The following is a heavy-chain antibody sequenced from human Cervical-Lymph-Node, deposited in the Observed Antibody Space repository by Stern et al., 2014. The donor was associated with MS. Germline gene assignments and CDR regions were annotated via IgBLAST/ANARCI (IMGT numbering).Heavy chain of an antibody. CDR2: LIPFFGAT. D-gene: IGHD4-11*01. J-gene: IGHJ4*02. Sequence: VQLVESGSEVKKPGSSVKVSCKPSGDTFSSYALSWVRQAPGQGLEWVGGLIPFFGATRYGQKLQGRVTITPEESTGTAFMELSNLTSDDTAVYYCALRRSYYVYWGQGTLITVSS. CDR3: ALRRSYYVY. V-gene: IGHV1-69*01. CDR1: GDTFSSYA.